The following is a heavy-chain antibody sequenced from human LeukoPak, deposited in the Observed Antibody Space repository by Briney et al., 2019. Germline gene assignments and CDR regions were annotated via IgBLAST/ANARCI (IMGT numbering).Heavy chain of an antibody. D-gene: IGHD3-16*02. CDR1: GFNFGDYS. CDR2: IRSKPYGGTA. V-gene: IGHV3-49*04. J-gene: IGHJ4*02. Sequence: QPGRSLRLSCTTSGFNFGDYSMSWVRQAPGKGLELVGFIRSKPYGGTAVYAASVKGRFFISRDDSKSIAYLQMNSLKTEDTGVYYCTREAVGGPRGGIKVHFDFWGQGTQVTVSS. CDR3: TREAVGGPRGGIKVHFDF.